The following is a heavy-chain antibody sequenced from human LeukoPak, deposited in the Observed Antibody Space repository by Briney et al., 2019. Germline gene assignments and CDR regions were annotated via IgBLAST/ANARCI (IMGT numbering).Heavy chain of an antibody. D-gene: IGHD6-19*01. J-gene: IGHJ4*02. CDR3: ARAVRLTGYSSGGHDY. Sequence: SETLSLTCTVSGGSISSSSYYWGWIRQPPGKGLELIGSIYYSGNTYYNTSLKSRVTISVDTSKNQFSLKLSSVTAADTAVYYCARAVRLTGYSSGGHDYWGQGTLVTVAS. V-gene: IGHV4-39*07. CDR2: IYYSGNT. CDR1: GGSISSSSYY.